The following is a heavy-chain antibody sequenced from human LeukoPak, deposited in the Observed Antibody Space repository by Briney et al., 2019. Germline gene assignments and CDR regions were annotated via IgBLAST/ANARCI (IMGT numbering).Heavy chain of an antibody. Sequence: SETLSLTCTVSGGSISSSSYYWGWIRQPPGKGLEWIGSIYYSGSTYYNPSLKSRVTISVDTSKNQFSLKLSSVTAADTAVYYCARDPGGSAMDSTWDYYWGQGTLVTVSS. V-gene: IGHV4-39*07. CDR1: GGSISSSSYY. CDR3: ARDPGGSAMDSTWDYY. J-gene: IGHJ4*02. D-gene: IGHD3-16*01. CDR2: IYYSGST.